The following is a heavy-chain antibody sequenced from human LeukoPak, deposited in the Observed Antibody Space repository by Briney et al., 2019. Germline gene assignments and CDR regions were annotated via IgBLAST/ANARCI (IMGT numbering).Heavy chain of an antibody. V-gene: IGHV3-66*01. J-gene: IGHJ6*02. D-gene: IGHD3-10*01. CDR3: ARDRLTMVRGVTYGMDV. Sequence: GGSLRLSCAASGFTVSSNYMSWVRQAPGKGLEWVSVICSGGSTYYADSVKGRFTISRDNSKNTLYLQMNSLRAEDTAVYYCARDRLTMVRGVTYGMDVWGQGTTVTVSS. CDR1: GFTVSSNY. CDR2: ICSGGST.